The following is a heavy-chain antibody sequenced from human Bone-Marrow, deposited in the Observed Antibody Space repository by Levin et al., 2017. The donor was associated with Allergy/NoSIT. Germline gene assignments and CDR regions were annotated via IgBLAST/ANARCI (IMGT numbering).Heavy chain of an antibody. CDR1: GFTFEEYA. Sequence: LTGGSLRLSCAASGFTFEEYAMHWVRQAPGKGLEWVSGISWNSGNIGYADSVKGRFAISRDNAKNSLYLRMNSLRSEDTALYFCVKDRGGDYDFSFVRWGQGTLVTVSS. CDR3: VKDRGGDYDFSFVR. J-gene: IGHJ4*02. V-gene: IGHV3-9*01. D-gene: IGHD3-3*01. CDR2: ISWNSGNI.